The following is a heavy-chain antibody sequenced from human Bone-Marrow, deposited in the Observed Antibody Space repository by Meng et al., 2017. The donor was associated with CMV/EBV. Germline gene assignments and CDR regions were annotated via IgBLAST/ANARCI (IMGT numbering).Heavy chain of an antibody. Sequence: QVQLGTPGAGGKKPGLSGKVSCKASGHTFTSYGISWVRQAPGQGLEWMGWISAYNGNTNYAQKLQGRVTMTTDTSTSTAYMELRSLRSDDTAVYYCAGDRAGGGYFDYWGQGTLVTVSS. D-gene: IGHD3-10*01. CDR3: AGDRAGGGYFDY. V-gene: IGHV1-18*01. CDR1: GHTFTSYG. J-gene: IGHJ4*02. CDR2: ISAYNGNT.